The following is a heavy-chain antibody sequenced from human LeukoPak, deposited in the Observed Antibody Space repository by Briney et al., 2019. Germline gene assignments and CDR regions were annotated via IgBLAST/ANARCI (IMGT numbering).Heavy chain of an antibody. D-gene: IGHD1-20*01. J-gene: IGHJ4*02. V-gene: IGHV3-23*01. CDR3: AKAASGNWNDVSDY. CDR2: ISGRGVST. Sequence: GGSLRLSCAASGFTFSTYAMSWVRQAPGKGLEWVSAISGRGVSTSYADSVRGRLTISRDNSKNTLYLQMNSLRAEDTAVYYCAKAASGNWNDVSDYWGQGTLVTVSS. CDR1: GFTFSTYA.